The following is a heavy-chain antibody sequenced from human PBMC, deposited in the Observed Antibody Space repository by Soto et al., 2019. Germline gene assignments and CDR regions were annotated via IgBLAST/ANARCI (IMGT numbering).Heavy chain of an antibody. CDR1: GYTLTSYA. CDR2: INAGNGNT. J-gene: IGHJ4*02. CDR3: ARSIVVVTALDY. V-gene: IGHV1-3*01. D-gene: IGHD2-21*02. Sequence: GASVKVSCKASGYTLTSYAMHLGRRAPGQRLEWMGWINAGNGNTKYSQKFQGRVTITRDTSASTAYMELSSLRSEDTAVYYCARSIVVVTALDYWGQGTLVTVSS.